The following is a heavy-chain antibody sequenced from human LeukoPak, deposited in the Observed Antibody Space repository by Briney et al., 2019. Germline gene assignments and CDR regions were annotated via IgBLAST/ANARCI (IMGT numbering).Heavy chain of an antibody. Sequence: SETLSLTCTVSGGSISSSGYYWGWIRQPPGKGLEWIGSIYYSGSTYYNPSLKSRVTISVDTSKNQFSLKLSSVTAADTAVYYCARLSAWFDPWGQGTLVTVSS. CDR2: IYYSGST. CDR1: GGSISSSGYY. CDR3: ARLSAWFDP. V-gene: IGHV4-39*01. J-gene: IGHJ5*02.